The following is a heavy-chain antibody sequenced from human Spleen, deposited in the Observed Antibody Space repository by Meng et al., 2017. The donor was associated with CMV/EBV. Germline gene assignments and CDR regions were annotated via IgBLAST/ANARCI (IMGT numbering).Heavy chain of an antibody. D-gene: IGHD6-13*01. V-gene: IGHV4-34*01. CDR1: GSFSGYY. Sequence: GSFSGYYWSWIRQPPGKGLEWIGEINHSGSTNYHPSLKSRVTISVDTSKNQFSLKLSSVTAADTAVYYCARGTIFTDTEQQPPRFDPWGQGTLVTVSS. J-gene: IGHJ5*02. CDR2: INHSGST. CDR3: ARGTIFTDTEQQPPRFDP.